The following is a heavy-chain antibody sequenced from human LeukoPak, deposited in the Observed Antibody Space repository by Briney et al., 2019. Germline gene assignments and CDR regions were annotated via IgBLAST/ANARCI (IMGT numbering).Heavy chain of an antibody. CDR1: GFTFSSYA. J-gene: IGHJ4*02. Sequence: GGSLRLSCAASGFTFSSYAMSWVRQSPGKGLEWVSAISGGGGSTYYADSVKGRFTISRDNSKNTLYLQMNSLRAEDTAVYYCAKSLRYRYGDCLEDWGQGTLVTVSS. CDR2: ISGGGGST. V-gene: IGHV3-23*01. D-gene: IGHD2-21*02. CDR3: AKSLRYRYGDCLED.